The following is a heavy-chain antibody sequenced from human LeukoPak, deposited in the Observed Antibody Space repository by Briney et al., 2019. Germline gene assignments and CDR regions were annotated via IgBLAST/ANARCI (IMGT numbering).Heavy chain of an antibody. J-gene: IGHJ6*02. Sequence: PSETLSLTCTVSGGSTSSTSYYWGWIRQPPGKGLEWIGSIYYSGNTYYNPSLKSRVTISVDTSKNQFSLQLRSVTAADTAVYYCAREDPQTTVPEGMDVWGQGTTVTVPS. D-gene: IGHD4-17*01. V-gene: IGHV4-39*07. CDR2: IYYSGNT. CDR3: AREDPQTTVPEGMDV. CDR1: GGSTSSTSYY.